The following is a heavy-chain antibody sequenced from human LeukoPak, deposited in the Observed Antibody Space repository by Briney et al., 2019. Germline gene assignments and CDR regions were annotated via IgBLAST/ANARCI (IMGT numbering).Heavy chain of an antibody. V-gene: IGHV4-59*01. CDR1: GGSISSYY. CDR2: IYYSGST. CDR3: AKYYDSSGYYDY. Sequence: SETLSLTCTVSGGSISSYYWSWIRQPPGKGLEWIGYIYYSGSTNYNPSLKSRVTISVDTSKNQFSLKLSSVTAADTAVYYCAKYYDSSGYYDYWGQGTLVTVSS. D-gene: IGHD3-22*01. J-gene: IGHJ4*02.